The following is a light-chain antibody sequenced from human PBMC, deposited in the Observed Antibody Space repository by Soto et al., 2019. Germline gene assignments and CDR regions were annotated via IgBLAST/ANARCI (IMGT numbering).Light chain of an antibody. Sequence: QCALTQPASVCGSPGQSITISCTRTSSDVGGYNYVSWYQPHPGKAPKLMIYEVSNRPSGVSNRFSGSKSGNTASLTISGLQAEDEADYYCSSYTSSSTLVFGGGTKLTV. CDR3: SSYTSSSTLV. V-gene: IGLV2-14*01. CDR1: SSDVGGYNY. CDR2: EVS. J-gene: IGLJ2*01.